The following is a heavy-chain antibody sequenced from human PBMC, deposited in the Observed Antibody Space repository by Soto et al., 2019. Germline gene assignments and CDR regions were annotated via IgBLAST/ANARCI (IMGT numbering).Heavy chain of an antibody. Sequence: QVQLQESGPGLVKPSETLSLTCAVSGDSFSSGYWWSWVRQPPGKGLQWIGQISQSGTVKYNPSLESRATMSVYKSKNQFSLILTSVTAAYTAVYYCARHGGRFFEYWGQGILVTVSS. J-gene: IGHJ4*02. CDR1: GDSFSSGYW. CDR2: ISQSGTV. D-gene: IGHD2-15*01. V-gene: IGHV4-4*02. CDR3: ARHGGRFFEY.